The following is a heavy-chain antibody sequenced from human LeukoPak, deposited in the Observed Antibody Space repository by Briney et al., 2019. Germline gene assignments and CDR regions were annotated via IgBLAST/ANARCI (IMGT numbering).Heavy chain of an antibody. CDR1: GFTFSDYY. V-gene: IGHV3-11*01. CDR3: ARDRRGYCSSTSCSNWFDP. D-gene: IGHD2-2*03. Sequence: GGSLRLSCAASGFTFSDYYMSWIRQAPGKGLEWVSYISSSGSTIYYADSVKGRFTISRDNAKNSLYLQMNSLRAEDTAVYYCARDRRGYCSSTSCSNWFDPWGQGTLVTVSS. J-gene: IGHJ5*02. CDR2: ISSSGSTI.